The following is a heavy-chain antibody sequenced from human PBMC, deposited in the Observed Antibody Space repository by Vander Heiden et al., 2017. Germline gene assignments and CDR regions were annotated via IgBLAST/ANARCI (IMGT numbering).Heavy chain of an antibody. D-gene: IGHD3-22*01. CDR2: IYPGDSDT. J-gene: IGHJ2*01. V-gene: IGHV5-51*01. Sequence: EVQLVQSGAEVKKPGESLKISCKGYGYSFTSYWIGWVRQMPGKGLEWMGIIYPGDSDTRYSPSFQGQVTISADKSISTAYLQWSSLKASDTAMYYCARKTYYYDSSGRYWYFDLWGRGTLVTVAA. CDR1: GYSFTSYW. CDR3: ARKTYYYDSSGRYWYFDL.